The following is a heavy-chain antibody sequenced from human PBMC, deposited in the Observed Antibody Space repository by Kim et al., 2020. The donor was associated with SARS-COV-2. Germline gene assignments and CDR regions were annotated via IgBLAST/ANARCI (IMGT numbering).Heavy chain of an antibody. J-gene: IGHJ3*01. Sequence: YYADSGKGRFTISRDNSKNTLYLQMNSLRAEDTAVYFCAKGNDILSAFDFWGQGTKVTVSS. CDR3: AKGNDILSAFDF. V-gene: IGHV3-33*06. D-gene: IGHD3-9*01.